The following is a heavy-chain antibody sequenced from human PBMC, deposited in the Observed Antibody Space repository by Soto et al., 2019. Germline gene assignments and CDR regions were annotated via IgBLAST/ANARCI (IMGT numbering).Heavy chain of an antibody. Sequence: EVQLLESGGGLVQPGGSLRLSFAASGFTFSSYPMSWVRQPPGKGLEWVSAISGSGGSTYYADSVKGRFTISRDNSKNTLYLQMNSLRAEDTAVYYCAKDHPSVGDGNWGQGTLVTVSS. CDR2: ISGSGGST. D-gene: IGHD2-21*01. CDR1: GFTFSSYP. V-gene: IGHV3-23*01. J-gene: IGHJ4*02. CDR3: AKDHPSVGDGN.